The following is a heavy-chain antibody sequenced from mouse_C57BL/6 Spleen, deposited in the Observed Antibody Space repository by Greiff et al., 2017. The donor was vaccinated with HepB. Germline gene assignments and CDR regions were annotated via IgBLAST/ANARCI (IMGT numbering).Heavy chain of an antibody. CDR3: ARDNYGNYDWFAY. D-gene: IGHD2-1*01. V-gene: IGHV3-6*01. Sequence: EVHLVESGPGLVKPSQSLSLTCSVTGYSITSGYYWNWIRQFPGNKLEWMGYISYDGSNNYNPSLKNRISITRDTSKNQFFLKLNSVTTEDTATYYCARDNYGNYDWFAYWGQGTLVTVSA. CDR1: GYSITSGYY. J-gene: IGHJ3*01. CDR2: ISYDGSN.